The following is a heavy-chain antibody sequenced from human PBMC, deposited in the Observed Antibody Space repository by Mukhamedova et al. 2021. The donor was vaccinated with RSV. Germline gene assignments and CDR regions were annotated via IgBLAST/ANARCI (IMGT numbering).Heavy chain of an antibody. V-gene: IGHV3-11*01. J-gene: IGHJ6*01. CDR2: GSTI. CDR3: ARDRLAVAGGYYYYYGMDV. Sequence: GSTIYYADSVKCRFTISRDNAKHSLYLQMNSLSAEDTAVYYCARDRLAVAGGYYYYYGMDVWGQGTTVTVSS. D-gene: IGHD6-19*01.